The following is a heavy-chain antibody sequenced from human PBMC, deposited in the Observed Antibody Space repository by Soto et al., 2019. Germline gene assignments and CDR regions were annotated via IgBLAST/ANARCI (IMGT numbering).Heavy chain of an antibody. J-gene: IGHJ4*02. CDR2: ISSNGGST. D-gene: IGHD6-19*01. CDR1: GFTFSSYA. Sequence: GGSLKLSCAASGFTFSSYAMHWVRQAPGKGLEYVSAISSNGGSTYYANSVKGRFTISRDNSKNTLYLQMGSLRAEDMAVYYCARARYSSGWYDYWGQGTLVTVSS. V-gene: IGHV3-64*01. CDR3: ARARYSSGWYDY.